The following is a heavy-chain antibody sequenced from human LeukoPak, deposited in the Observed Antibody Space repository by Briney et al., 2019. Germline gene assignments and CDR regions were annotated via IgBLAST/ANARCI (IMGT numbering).Heavy chain of an antibody. CDR2: IYSGGST. V-gene: IGHV3-66*01. CDR1: GFTVSSNY. J-gene: IGHJ4*02. Sequence: GGSLRLSCAVSGFTVSSNYMSWVRQPPGKGLEWVSIIYSGGSTYYADSVKGRFTISRDNSKNTLYLQMNSLRAEDTAVYYCARVGYTGTWYSSPPFDYWGQGALVTVSS. D-gene: IGHD6-13*01. CDR3: ARVGYTGTWYSSPPFDY.